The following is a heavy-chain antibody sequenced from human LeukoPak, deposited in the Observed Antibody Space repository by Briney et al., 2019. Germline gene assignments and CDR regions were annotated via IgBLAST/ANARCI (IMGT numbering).Heavy chain of an antibody. CDR3: ARDEHSTNYYDSSGYSAEYFQH. J-gene: IGHJ1*01. CDR2: ISSSSSYI. D-gene: IGHD3-22*01. V-gene: IGHV3-21*01. Sequence: GGSLRLSCAASGFTFSSYSMNWVRQAPGKGLEWVSSISSSSSYIYYADSVKGRFTISRDNAKNSLYLQMNSLRAEDTAVYYCARDEHSTNYYDSSGYSAEYFQHWRQGTLVTVSS. CDR1: GFTFSSYS.